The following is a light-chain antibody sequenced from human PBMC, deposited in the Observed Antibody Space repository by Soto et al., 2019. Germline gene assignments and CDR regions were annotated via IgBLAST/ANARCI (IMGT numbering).Light chain of an antibody. V-gene: IGKV3-15*01. CDR3: QQYNNWPQMA. CDR2: GAS. CDR1: QSVSSN. Sequence: EIVMTQSPATLSVSPGERATLSCRASQSVSSNLAWYQQKPGQAPRLLIYGASTRDTGIPARFSGSGSGTEFTLTISSLQSEDFAVYYCQQYNNWPQMAFGQGTKVEIK. J-gene: IGKJ1*01.